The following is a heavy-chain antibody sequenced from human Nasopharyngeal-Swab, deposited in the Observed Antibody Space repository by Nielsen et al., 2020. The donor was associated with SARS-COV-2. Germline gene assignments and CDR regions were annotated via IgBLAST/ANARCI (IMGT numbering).Heavy chain of an antibody. J-gene: IGHJ4*02. V-gene: IGHV3-23*01. CDR1: GFTFSSYA. Sequence: GESLKISCAASGFTFSSYAMSWVRQAPGKGLEWVSAISGSGGSTYYADSVKGRFTISRDTSKNTLYLQMNSLRAEDTAVYYCAKDTPDPGIAVEDNWGQGTLVTVSS. CDR2: ISGSGGST. D-gene: IGHD6-19*01. CDR3: AKDTPDPGIAVEDN.